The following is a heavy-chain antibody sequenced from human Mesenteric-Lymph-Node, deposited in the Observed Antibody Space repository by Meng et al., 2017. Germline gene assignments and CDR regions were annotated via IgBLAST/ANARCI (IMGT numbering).Heavy chain of an antibody. V-gene: IGHV4-39*07. J-gene: IGHJ6*02. CDR2: IYYSGST. D-gene: IGHD3-22*01. CDR3: ARVGYYDSSGYHYYYGMDV. Sequence: GSLRLSCTVSGGSISSSSYYWGWIRQPPGKGLEWIGSIYYSGSTYYNPSLKSRVTISVDTSKNQFSLKLSSVTAADTAVYYCARVGYYDSSGYHYYYGMDVWGQGTTVTVSS. CDR1: GGSISSSSYY.